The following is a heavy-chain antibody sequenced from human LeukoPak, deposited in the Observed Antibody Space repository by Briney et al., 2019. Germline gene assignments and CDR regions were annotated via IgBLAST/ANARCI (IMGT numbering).Heavy chain of an antibody. CDR1: GGSISSSSYY. CDR2: IYYSGST. V-gene: IGHV4-39*01. Sequence: NTSETLSLTCTVSGGSISSSSYYWGWIRQPPEKGLEWIGSIYYSGSTYYNPSLKSRVTISVDTSKNQFSLKLSSVTAADTAVYYCARRGLRYFDWHGEGNGDAFDTWGQGTMVTVSS. D-gene: IGHD3-9*01. J-gene: IGHJ3*02. CDR3: ARRGLRYFDWHGEGNGDAFDT.